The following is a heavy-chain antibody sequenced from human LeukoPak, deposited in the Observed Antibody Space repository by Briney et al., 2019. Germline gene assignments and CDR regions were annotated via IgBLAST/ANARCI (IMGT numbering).Heavy chain of an antibody. V-gene: IGHV3-64*01. CDR3: ARTRYDIPDY. CDR2: ISSNGGST. J-gene: IGHJ4*02. Sequence: GGSLRLSCVASGFPFSSYAMHWVRQAPGKGLQYVSAISSNGGSTYYANSVKGRFTISRDNSKNTLYLQMGSLRAEGMAVYYCARTRYDIPDYWGQGTLVTVSS. D-gene: IGHD3-9*01. CDR1: GFPFSSYA.